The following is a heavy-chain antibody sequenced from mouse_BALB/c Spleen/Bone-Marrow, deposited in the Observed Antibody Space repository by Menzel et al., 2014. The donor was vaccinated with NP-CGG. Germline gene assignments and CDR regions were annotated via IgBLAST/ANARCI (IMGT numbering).Heavy chain of an antibody. D-gene: IGHD1-1*01. V-gene: IGHV4-1*02. CDR3: ARLGYYGYLNY. J-gene: IGHJ2*01. Sequence: EVKLVESGGGLVQPGGSLKLSCAASGFDFSRYWMSWVRQAPGKGLEWIGEINPESRTINYSPSLKDKFIISRDNAKNTLYLRLNKVRSEDTALYYCARLGYYGYLNYWGQGTTLTVSS. CDR2: INPESRTI. CDR1: GFDFSRYW.